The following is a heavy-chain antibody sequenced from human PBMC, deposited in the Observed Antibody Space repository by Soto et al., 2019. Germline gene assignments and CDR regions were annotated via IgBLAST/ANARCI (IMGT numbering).Heavy chain of an antibody. D-gene: IGHD4-4*01. V-gene: IGHV3-23*01. Sequence: EVQLLESGGGLVQPGGSLRLSCAASGFTFSSYAMSWVRQAPGKGLEWVSAISGSGGSTYYADSVKGRFTISRDNSKNTLYLQMNSLRAEDTAVYYCAKADTTGSNYWYRAFDYWGQGTLVTVSS. CDR1: GFTFSSYA. CDR2: ISGSGGST. CDR3: AKADTTGSNYWYRAFDY. J-gene: IGHJ4*02.